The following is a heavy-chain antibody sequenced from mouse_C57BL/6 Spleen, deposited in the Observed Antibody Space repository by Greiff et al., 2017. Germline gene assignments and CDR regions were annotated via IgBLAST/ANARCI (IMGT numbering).Heavy chain of an antibody. J-gene: IGHJ3*01. CDR1: GFTFSSYT. D-gene: IGHD2-4*01. Sequence: DVKLVESGGGLVKPGGSLKLSCAASGFTFSSYTMSWVRQTPEKRLEWVATISGGGGNTYYPDSVKGRFTISRDNAKNPLYLQMSSLRSEDTALYYCARHSDYDYEAWFAYWGQGTLVTVSA. CDR2: ISGGGGNT. CDR3: ARHSDYDYEAWFAY. V-gene: IGHV5-9*01.